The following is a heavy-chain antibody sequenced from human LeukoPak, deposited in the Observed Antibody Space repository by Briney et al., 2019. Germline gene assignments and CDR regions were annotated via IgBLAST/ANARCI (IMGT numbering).Heavy chain of an antibody. J-gene: IGHJ5*02. CDR3: AGYVVVAATDYSWFDP. D-gene: IGHD2-15*01. CDR2: IRSSGSTI. Sequence: PGGSLRLSCAASGFTFSDYYMSWIRQAPGKGLEWVSYIRSSGSTIYYADSVKGRFTISRDNDKHSLYLQMNSLRAEDTAVYYCAGYVVVAATDYSWFDPWGQGTLVTVSS. V-gene: IGHV3-11*04. CDR1: GFTFSDYY.